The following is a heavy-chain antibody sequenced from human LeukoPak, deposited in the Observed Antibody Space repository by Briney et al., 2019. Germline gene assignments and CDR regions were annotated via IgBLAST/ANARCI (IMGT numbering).Heavy chain of an antibody. CDR1: GYSFTSSW. J-gene: IGHJ6*03. V-gene: IGHV5-51*01. Sequence: GESLKISCKGSGYSFTSSWIGWVRQLPGKGLEWMGIIYPGDSDTRYSPSFQGQVTISADKSISTAYLQWSSLKASDTAMYYCARHRLSSYTYMDVWGKGTTVTISS. D-gene: IGHD5-12*01. CDR2: IYPGDSDT. CDR3: ARHRLSSYTYMDV.